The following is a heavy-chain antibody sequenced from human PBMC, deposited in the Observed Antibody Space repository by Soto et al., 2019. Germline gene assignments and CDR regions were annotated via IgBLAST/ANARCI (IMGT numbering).Heavy chain of an antibody. CDR1: GFTFRNHA. CDR3: ARDGIGGTVFRGYLDY. J-gene: IGHJ4*02. V-gene: IGHV3-30-3*01. D-gene: IGHD1-7*01. CDR2: IAHDGSNA. Sequence: GGSLRLSCAASGFTFRNHAMHWVRQAPGKGLECLAVIAHDGSNAFYRDSVKGRFTVSRDNSKNTLYLYMNSLRSEDTGVYYCARDGIGGTVFRGYLDYWGRGAVVTVSS.